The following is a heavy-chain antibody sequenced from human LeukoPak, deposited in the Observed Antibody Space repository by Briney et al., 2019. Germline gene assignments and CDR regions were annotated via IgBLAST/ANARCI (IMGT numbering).Heavy chain of an antibody. V-gene: IGHV3-33*01. D-gene: IGHD4-17*01. Sequence: GSLRLSCAASGFTFSNYGMHWVRQAPGKGLEWLAVIWYDGSDKYYADSVKGRFTISRDNSTHTLYLQMDSLRAEDTSVYYCARDPMTTNTFYFDYWGQGTLVTVSS. J-gene: IGHJ4*02. CDR3: ARDPMTTNTFYFDY. CDR2: IWYDGSDK. CDR1: GFTFSNYG.